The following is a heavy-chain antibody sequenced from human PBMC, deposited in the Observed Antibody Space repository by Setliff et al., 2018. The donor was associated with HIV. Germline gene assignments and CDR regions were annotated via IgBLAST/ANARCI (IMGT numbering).Heavy chain of an antibody. Sequence: ASETLSLTCTVSGDSISNGGFYWTWIRQHPGKGLEWIGYIYYTGNTYYNLSLKSRVTMSVDTSKNQFSLKLNSVTAADTAVYYCAREIKIPPQGALDYWGQGMLVTVS. CDR3: AREIKIPPQGALDY. V-gene: IGHV4-31*03. D-gene: IGHD2-2*01. J-gene: IGHJ4*02. CDR1: GDSISNGGFY. CDR2: IYYTGNT.